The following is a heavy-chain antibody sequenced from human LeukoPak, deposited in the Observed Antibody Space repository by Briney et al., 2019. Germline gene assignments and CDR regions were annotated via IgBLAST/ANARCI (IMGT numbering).Heavy chain of an antibody. CDR3: AKYRAYYYGSGSYPDY. CDR1: GFTFSSYG. D-gene: IGHD3-10*01. CDR2: ISGSGGST. V-gene: IGHV3-23*01. Sequence: GGSLRLSCAASGFTFSSYGMSWVRQAPGKGLEWVSAISGSGGSTYYADSVKGRLTISRDNSKNTLYLQMNSLRAEDTAVYYCAKYRAYYYGSGSYPDYWGQGTLVTVSS. J-gene: IGHJ4*02.